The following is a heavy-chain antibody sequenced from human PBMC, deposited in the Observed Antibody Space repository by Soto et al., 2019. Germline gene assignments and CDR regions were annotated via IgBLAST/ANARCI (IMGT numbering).Heavy chain of an antibody. J-gene: IGHJ4*02. CDR1: GYTFIGYY. V-gene: IGHV1-2*04. CDR3: ARSEGGYHLGDY. CDR2: INPNSGGA. D-gene: IGHD5-12*01. Sequence: QVQLVQSGAEVKKPGASVKVSCKASGYTFIGYYIHWVRQAPGQGLEWMGWINPNSGGAKYSQKFQAWVTMTSDTSISTAYMELSRLKSDDTAVYYCARSEGGYHLGDYWGQGTLVTVSS.